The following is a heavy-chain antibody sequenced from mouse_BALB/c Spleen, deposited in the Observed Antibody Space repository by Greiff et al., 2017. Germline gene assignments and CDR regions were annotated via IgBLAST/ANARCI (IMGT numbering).Heavy chain of an antibody. J-gene: IGHJ2*01. CDR1: GYTFTSYW. Sequence: QVQLQQPGAELVKPGASVKLSCKASGYTFTSYWMHWVKQRPGQGLEWIGEINPSNGRTNYNEKFKSKATLTVDNSSSTAYMQLSSLTSEDSAVYYCASGAGDDWGQGTTLTVSS. V-gene: IGHV1S81*02. CDR2: INPSNGRT. CDR3: ASGAGDD. D-gene: IGHD3-3*01.